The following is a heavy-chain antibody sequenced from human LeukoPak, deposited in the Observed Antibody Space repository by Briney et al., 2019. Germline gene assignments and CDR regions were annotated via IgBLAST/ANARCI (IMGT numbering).Heavy chain of an antibody. D-gene: IGHD1-26*01. Sequence: GGSLRLSCAASGFTFSSYSMNWVRLAPGKGLEWVSSISSSSSYIYYADSVKGRFTISRDNANNSLYLQMNSLRAEDTAVYYCARVHSGSYQYYYYYYMDVWGKGTTVTVSS. V-gene: IGHV3-21*01. CDR3: ARVHSGSYQYYYYYYMDV. CDR2: ISSSSSYI. CDR1: GFTFSSYS. J-gene: IGHJ6*03.